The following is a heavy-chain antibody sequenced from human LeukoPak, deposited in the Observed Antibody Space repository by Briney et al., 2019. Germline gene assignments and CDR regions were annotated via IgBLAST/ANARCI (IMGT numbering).Heavy chain of an antibody. J-gene: IGHJ4*02. V-gene: IGHV3-73*01. CDR1: GFTFSGSA. D-gene: IGHD4-17*01. CDR3: TRRSYSSVTRDY. Sequence: GGSLRLSCAASGFTFSGSAMHWVRQASGKGLEWVGRIRSKTNNYATAYAASVKGRFTIPRDDSKNTAYLQMNSLKTEDTAVYYCTRRSYSSVTRDYWGQGTLVTVSS. CDR2: IRSKTNNYAT.